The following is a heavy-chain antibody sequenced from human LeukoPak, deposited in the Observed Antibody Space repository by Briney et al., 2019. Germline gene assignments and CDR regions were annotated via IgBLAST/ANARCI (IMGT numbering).Heavy chain of an antibody. J-gene: IGHJ4*02. CDR1: GFTFSNYA. V-gene: IGHV3-23*01. CDR3: PRQSYASGWNPFDY. Sequence: GGSLRLSCAASGFTFSNYAMSWVRQAPGKGLEWVSTISGGGVTTCYADSAKGRFTISRDNSKNTLYLQMNSLRAEDTAVYYCPRQSYASGWNPFDYWGQGILVTVSS. CDR2: ISGGGVTT. D-gene: IGHD6-19*01.